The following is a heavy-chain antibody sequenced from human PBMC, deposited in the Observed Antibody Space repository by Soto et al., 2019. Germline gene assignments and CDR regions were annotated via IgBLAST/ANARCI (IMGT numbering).Heavy chain of an antibody. Sequence: SVKVSCKASGGTFSSYAISCVRQAPGQGLEWMGGIIPIFGTANYAQKFQGRVTITADESTSTAYMELSSLRSEDTAVYYCARSLSIAAAYHHWGQGTLVTVSS. V-gene: IGHV1-69*13. D-gene: IGHD6-13*01. CDR3: ARSLSIAAAYHH. CDR2: IIPIFGTA. CDR1: GGTFSSYA. J-gene: IGHJ4*02.